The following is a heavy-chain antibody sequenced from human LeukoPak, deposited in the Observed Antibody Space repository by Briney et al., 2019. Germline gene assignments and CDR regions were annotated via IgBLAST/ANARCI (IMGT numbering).Heavy chain of an antibody. CDR1: GFTFSSYE. D-gene: IGHD2-15*01. Sequence: GGSLRLSCAASGFTFSSYEMNWVRQAPGKGLEWVSHISSSGSTIYYADSVKGRLTTSRDNAKNSLYLQMNSLRAEDTAVYYCARDIVVVEAATRSHYYYYGMDVWGQGTTVTVSS. CDR2: ISSSGSTI. J-gene: IGHJ6*02. CDR3: ARDIVVVEAATRSHYYYYGMDV. V-gene: IGHV3-48*03.